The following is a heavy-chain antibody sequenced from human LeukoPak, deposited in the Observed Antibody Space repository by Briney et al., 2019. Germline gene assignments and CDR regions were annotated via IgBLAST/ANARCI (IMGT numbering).Heavy chain of an antibody. CDR3: ARVGEMATIRD. CDR1: GGSIRSYY. D-gene: IGHD5-24*01. Sequence: SETLSLTCTVSGGSIRSYYWSWIRQPPGKGLEWIGYISYSGSTNYNPSLKSRVTISVDTSKNQFSLNLSSVTGADTAVYYCARVGEMATIRDWGQGTLVSVSS. V-gene: IGHV4-59*01. CDR2: ISYSGST. J-gene: IGHJ4*02.